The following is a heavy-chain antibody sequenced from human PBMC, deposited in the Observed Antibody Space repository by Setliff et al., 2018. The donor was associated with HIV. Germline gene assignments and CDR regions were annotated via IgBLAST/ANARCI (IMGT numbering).Heavy chain of an antibody. CDR3: ARDRGGSCYFDY. J-gene: IGHJ4*02. V-gene: IGHV3-48*04. D-gene: IGHD1-26*01. Sequence: GSLRPSCEASGFTLSSYSMNWVRQAPGKGLEWVSYIGSSSSPIYYADSVKGRFTISRDNAQNSLYLQMNSLRAEDTAVYYCARDRGGSCYFDYWGQGTLVTVSS. CDR1: GFTLSSYS. CDR2: IGSSSSPI.